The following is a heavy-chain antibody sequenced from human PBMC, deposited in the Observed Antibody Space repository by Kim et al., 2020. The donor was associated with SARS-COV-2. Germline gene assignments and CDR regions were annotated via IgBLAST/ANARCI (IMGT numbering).Heavy chain of an antibody. CDR3: ASATTRIAVPQYYFDY. CDR2: ISSSSSYT. J-gene: IGHJ4*02. CDR1: GFTFSDYY. Sequence: GGSLRLSCAASGFTFSDYYMRWIRQAPGKGLEWVSYISSSSSYTNYADSVKGRFTISRDNAKNSLYLQMNSLRAEDTAVYYCASATTRIAVPQYYFDYWGPRTLVTVSS. V-gene: IGHV3-11*03. D-gene: IGHD6-19*01.